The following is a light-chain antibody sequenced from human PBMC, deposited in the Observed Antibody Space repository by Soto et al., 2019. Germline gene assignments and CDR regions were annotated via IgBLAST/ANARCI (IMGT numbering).Light chain of an antibody. CDR1: QSVSTY. CDR3: QQRSNGLT. V-gene: IGKV3-11*01. Sequence: EIVMTQSPATLSVSPGERATLSCRASQSVSTYLVWYQQKPGQAPRLLIYDASNRATGIPARFSGSGSGTDFTLIISSLEPEDFAVYYCQQRSNGLTFGGGTKVDIK. CDR2: DAS. J-gene: IGKJ4*01.